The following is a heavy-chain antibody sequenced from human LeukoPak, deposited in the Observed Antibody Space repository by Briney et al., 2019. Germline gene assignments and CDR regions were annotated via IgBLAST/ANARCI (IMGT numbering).Heavy chain of an antibody. CDR2: INHSGST. CDR3: ARGDSTVTPKYFQY. J-gene: IGHJ1*01. V-gene: IGHV4-34*01. D-gene: IGHD4-23*01. Sequence: SETLSLTCAVYGGSFSGYYWSWIRQPPGKGLEWIGEINHSGSTNCNPSLKSRVTISVDTSKNQFSLKLSSVTVADTAVYYCARGDSTVTPKYFQYWGQGTLVTVSS. CDR1: GGSFSGYY.